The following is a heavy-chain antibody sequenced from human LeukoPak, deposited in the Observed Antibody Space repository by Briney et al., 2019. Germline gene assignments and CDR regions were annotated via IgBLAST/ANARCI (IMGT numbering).Heavy chain of an antibody. CDR1: GFTFSSYA. CDR2: ISGSGT. V-gene: IGHV3-23*01. D-gene: IGHD6-19*01. Sequence: GGSLRLSCAASGFTFSSYAMSWVRQAPGKGLEWVSTISGSGTYYADSVKGRFTISRDNSKNTLYLQMNSLRAEDTAVYYCAKPPYVSGFVDYWGQGTLVTVSS. CDR3: AKPPYVSGFVDY. J-gene: IGHJ4*02.